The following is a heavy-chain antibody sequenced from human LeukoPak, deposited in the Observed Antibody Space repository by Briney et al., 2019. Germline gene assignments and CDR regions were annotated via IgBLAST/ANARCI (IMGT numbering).Heavy chain of an antibody. J-gene: IGHJ4*02. CDR3: ARVPRGGYSVTVDY. D-gene: IGHD3-22*01. V-gene: IGHV4-61*02. Sequence: SQTLSLTCTVSGGSISSGSYYWSWIRQPAGKGLEWIVRIYTSGSTNYNPSLKSRVTISVDTSKNQFSLKLSSVTAADTAVYYCARVPRGGYSVTVDYWGQGTLVTVSS. CDR2: IYTSGST. CDR1: GGSISSGSYY.